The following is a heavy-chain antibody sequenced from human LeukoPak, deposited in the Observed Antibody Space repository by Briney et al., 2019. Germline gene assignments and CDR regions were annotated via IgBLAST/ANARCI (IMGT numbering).Heavy chain of an antibody. CDR3: ARDAFPIGSQNWFDP. V-gene: IGHV3-21*01. CDR2: ISRSSGSV. J-gene: IGHJ5*02. D-gene: IGHD2/OR15-2a*01. CDR1: GFTFSSYS. Sequence: GGSLRLSCAASGFTFSSYSLNWVRQAPGKGLEWVSSISRSSGSVYYADSVKGRFTISRDNAKNSLYLQMNSLRAEDTAVYYCARDAFPIGSQNWFDPWGQGTLVTVSS.